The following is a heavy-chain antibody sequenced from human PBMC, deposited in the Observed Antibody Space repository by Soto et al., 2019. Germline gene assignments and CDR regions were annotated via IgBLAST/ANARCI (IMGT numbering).Heavy chain of an antibody. Sequence: GGSLRLSCAASGFTFSSYGMHWVRQAPGKGLEWVAVISYDGSNKYYADSVKGRFTTSRDNSKNTLYLQMNSLRAEDTAVYYCAKTEVVVAATGGMDVWGQGTTVTVSS. CDR1: GFTFSSYG. CDR3: AKTEVVVAATGGMDV. CDR2: ISYDGSNK. D-gene: IGHD2-15*01. V-gene: IGHV3-30*18. J-gene: IGHJ6*02.